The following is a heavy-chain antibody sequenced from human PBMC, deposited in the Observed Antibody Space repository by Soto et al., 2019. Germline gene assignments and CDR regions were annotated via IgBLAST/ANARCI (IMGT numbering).Heavy chain of an antibody. Sequence: SQTLSLTCAISGDSVSSNSAAWNWIRQSPSRGLEWLGRTYHRSKWYNDYAVSVKSRITINPDTSKNQFSLQLNSVTPEDTAVYYCARAGRYFDWLLSGFDYWGQGTLVTVSS. V-gene: IGHV6-1*01. J-gene: IGHJ4*02. CDR2: TYHRSKWYN. D-gene: IGHD3-9*01. CDR1: GDSVSSNSAA. CDR3: ARAGRYFDWLLSGFDY.